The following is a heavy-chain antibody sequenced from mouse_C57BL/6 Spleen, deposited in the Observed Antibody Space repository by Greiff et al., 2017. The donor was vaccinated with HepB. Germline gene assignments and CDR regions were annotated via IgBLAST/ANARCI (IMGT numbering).Heavy chain of an antibody. CDR1: GYAFSSSW. D-gene: IGHD3-2*02. V-gene: IGHV1-82*01. Sequence: VKLMESGPELVKPGASVKISCKASGYAFSSSWMNWVKQRPGKGLEWIGRIYPGDGDTNYNGKFKGKATLTADKSSSTAYMQLSSLTSEDSAVYFCARSEAGPSVFAYWGQGTLVTVSA. CDR3: ARSEAGPSVFAY. CDR2: IYPGDGDT. J-gene: IGHJ3*01.